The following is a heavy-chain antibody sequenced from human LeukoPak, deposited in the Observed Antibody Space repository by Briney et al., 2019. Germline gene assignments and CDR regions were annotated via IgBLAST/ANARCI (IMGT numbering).Heavy chain of an antibody. CDR3: ARDPGSGYEEHFDY. V-gene: IGHV3-11*01. CDR1: GFIFSDYY. CDR2: ISSSGSSI. Sequence: AGSLSFSGAASGFIFSDYYMSWIRQAPGKGLKWVSYISSSGSSIYYADSVKGRFTISRDNAKDSLYLQMNSLRAEDTAVYYCARDPGSGYEEHFDYWGQGTLVTVSS. D-gene: IGHD5-12*01. J-gene: IGHJ4*02.